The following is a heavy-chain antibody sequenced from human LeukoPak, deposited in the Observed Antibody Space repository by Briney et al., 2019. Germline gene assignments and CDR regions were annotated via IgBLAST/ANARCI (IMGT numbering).Heavy chain of an antibody. V-gene: IGHV3-23*01. J-gene: IGHJ6*02. CDR2: ISGGGDTS. Sequence: GASLSLSCAASGFSLRSYAMNWVRQAPGKGLEWVSVISGGGDTSYANSVNGRFTISRDNSKNTLYLQMLSLRAEDTATYYCARTTQRDYYYYGMAVRGQGTTVTASS. CDR1: GFSLRSYA. CDR3: ARTTQRDYYYYGMAV. D-gene: IGHD1-1*01.